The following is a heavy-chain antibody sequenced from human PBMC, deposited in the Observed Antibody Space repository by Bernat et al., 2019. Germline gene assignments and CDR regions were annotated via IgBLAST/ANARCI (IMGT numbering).Heavy chain of an antibody. J-gene: IGHJ5*02. Sequence: EVQLVESGGGLVQPGGSLRLSCAASGFTFSDHYMDWVRQAPGKGLEWVGRTRNKANSYTTEYAASVKGRFTISRDDTKNSLYLQMNSLKTEDTAVYYCASYDFSHNWFDPWGQGTLVTVSS. CDR1: GFTFSDHY. D-gene: IGHD3-3*01. CDR2: TRNKANSYTT. V-gene: IGHV3-72*01. CDR3: ASYDFSHNWFDP.